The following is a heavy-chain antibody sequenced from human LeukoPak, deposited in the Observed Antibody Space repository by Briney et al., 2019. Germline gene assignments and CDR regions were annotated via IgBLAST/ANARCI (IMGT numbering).Heavy chain of an antibody. CDR3: ATETNGRHYDY. D-gene: IGHD1-14*01. V-gene: IGHV3-21*06. CDR1: GLTLSTSG. CDR2: IGPTGSDR. J-gene: IGHJ4*02. Sequence: PGGSLRLSCTASGLTLSTSGFNWVRQDPGKGLEWVASIGPTGSDRYHADSIKGRFTISRDNANNFLYLQMNSLRAEDTAVYYCATETNGRHYDYWGQGTLLTVSS.